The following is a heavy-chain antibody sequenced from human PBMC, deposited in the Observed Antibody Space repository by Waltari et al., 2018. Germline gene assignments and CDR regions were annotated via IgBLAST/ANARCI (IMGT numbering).Heavy chain of an antibody. CDR3: ARGMVGAAYFDC. J-gene: IGHJ4*02. D-gene: IGHD1-26*01. V-gene: IGHV3-48*04. CDR1: GFTFSSYS. Sequence: EVQLVESGGGLVQPGGSLRLSCVASGFTFSSYSMNGVRQAPGKGLEWVSYISSSSTINYADSVKGRFTISRDSPKNSLYLQMNSLRAEDAAVYYCARGMVGAAYFDCWGQGALVSVSS. CDR2: ISSSSTI.